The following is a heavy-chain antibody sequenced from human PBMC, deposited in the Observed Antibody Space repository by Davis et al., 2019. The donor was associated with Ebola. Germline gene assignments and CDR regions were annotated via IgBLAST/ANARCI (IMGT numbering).Heavy chain of an antibody. V-gene: IGHV3-53*01. CDR2: ICRDERT. Sequence: GGSLRLSCAASGFIVSDKYMSWVRQAPGKGLEWVSVICRDERTYYADSVKGRFTVSRDNSENMLYLQMSTLRAEDTAVYYCARRADYWGQGTLVTVSS. CDR3: ARRADY. J-gene: IGHJ4*02. CDR1: GFIVSDKY.